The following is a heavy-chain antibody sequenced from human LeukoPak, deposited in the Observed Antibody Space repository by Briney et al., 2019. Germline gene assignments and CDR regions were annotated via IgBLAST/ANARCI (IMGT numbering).Heavy chain of an antibody. J-gene: IGHJ4*02. Sequence: GASVKVSCKASGYTFTSYDINWVRQAAGQGLEWMGWMNPNSGNTGYAQKFQGRVTMTRNTSISTAYMELSSLRSEDTAVYYCARPSPLSGYDFDYWGQGTLVTVSS. CDR2: MNPNSGNT. V-gene: IGHV1-8*01. CDR3: ARPSPLSGYDFDY. D-gene: IGHD3-22*01. CDR1: GYTFTSYD.